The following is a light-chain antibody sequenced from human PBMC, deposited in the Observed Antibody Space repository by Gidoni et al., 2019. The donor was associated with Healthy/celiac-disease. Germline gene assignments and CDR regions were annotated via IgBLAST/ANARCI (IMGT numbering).Light chain of an antibody. CDR1: QSVSSN. CDR2: GAS. CDR3: QQYNNWPPYT. Sequence: EIVMTQSPATLSVSPGESATLSCRASQSVSSNLAGYQQQPGQAPRLLIYGASTRATGIPARFSGSGSGTEFTLTISSLQSEDFAVYYCQQYNNWPPYTFGQGTKLEIK. V-gene: IGKV3-15*01. J-gene: IGKJ2*01.